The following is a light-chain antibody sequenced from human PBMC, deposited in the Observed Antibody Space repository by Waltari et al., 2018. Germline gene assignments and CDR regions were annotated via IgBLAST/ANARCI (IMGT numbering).Light chain of an antibody. CDR3: MQGTHWPYT. CDR1: QSLDHSDGNTH. CDR2: RVS. J-gene: IGKJ2*01. V-gene: IGKV2-30*02. Sequence: DVVMTQSPLSLPVTLGQPASISCKSSQSLDHSDGNTHVNWFQQRPGQSPRRLIYRVSNRDSGVPDRFSGSGSDTDFTLKISRVEAGDVGVYYCMQGTHWPYTFGQGTKLDIK.